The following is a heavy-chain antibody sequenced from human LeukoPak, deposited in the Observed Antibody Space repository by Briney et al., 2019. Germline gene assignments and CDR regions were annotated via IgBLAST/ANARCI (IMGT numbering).Heavy chain of an antibody. D-gene: IGHD4-11*01. V-gene: IGHV4-59*01. CDR2: IYYSGST. Sequence: SETLSLTCTVSGGSISSYYWSWIRQPPGKGLEWIGYIYYSGSTNYNPSLKSRVTISVDTSKNQFSLKLSSVTAADTAVYYCARLHSNYYYYMDVWGKGTTVTVSS. CDR3: ARLHSNYYYYMDV. J-gene: IGHJ6*03. CDR1: GGSISSYY.